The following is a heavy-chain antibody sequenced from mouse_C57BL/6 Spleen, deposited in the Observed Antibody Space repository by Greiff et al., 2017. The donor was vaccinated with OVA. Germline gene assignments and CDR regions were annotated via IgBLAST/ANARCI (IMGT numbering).Heavy chain of an antibody. Sequence: QVQLQQPGAELVMPGASVKLSCKASGYTFTSYWMHWVKQRPGQGLEWIGEIDPSDSYTNYNQKFKGKSTLTVDKSSSTAYLQRSSLTSEDSAVYYCASSRDYWGQGTTLTVSS. CDR2: IDPSDSYT. J-gene: IGHJ2*01. CDR3: ASSRDY. V-gene: IGHV1-69*01. CDR1: GYTFTSYW.